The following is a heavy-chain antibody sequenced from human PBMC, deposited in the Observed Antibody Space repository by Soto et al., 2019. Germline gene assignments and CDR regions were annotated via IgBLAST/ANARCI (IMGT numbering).Heavy chain of an antibody. CDR1: GYSFTAYN. CDR2: ISAHNGNT. V-gene: IGHV1-18*01. Sequence: ASVKVSCTAFGYSFTAYNIHWLRQAPGQGLEWMGWISAHNGNTNYAQKLQGRVTMTTDTSTSTAYMEVRSLRSDDTAVYYCAIYSSGWYGNWFDPWGQGTLVTVSS. D-gene: IGHD6-19*01. CDR3: AIYSSGWYGNWFDP. J-gene: IGHJ5*02.